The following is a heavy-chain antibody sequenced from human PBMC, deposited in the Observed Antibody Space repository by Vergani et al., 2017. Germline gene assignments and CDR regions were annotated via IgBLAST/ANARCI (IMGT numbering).Heavy chain of an antibody. Sequence: EVQLVESGGDLVQPGWSLRLSCQTSGFNFGEYGVSWVRQAPGKGLEWIGFIRSKTYGATTEYAASVRGRFTISRDDSKGIAYLQMSSLKKEDTAVYRCAVEIYDYGGSRDFDYWGQGTLVVVSS. CDR2: IRSKTYGATT. V-gene: IGHV3-49*04. D-gene: IGHD4-23*01. CDR3: AVEIYDYGGSRDFDY. CDR1: GFNFGEYG. J-gene: IGHJ4*02.